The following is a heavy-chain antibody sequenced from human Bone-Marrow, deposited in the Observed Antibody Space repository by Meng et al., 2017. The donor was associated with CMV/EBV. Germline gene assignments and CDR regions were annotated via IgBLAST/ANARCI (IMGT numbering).Heavy chain of an antibody. V-gene: IGHV3-23*01. D-gene: IGHD3-3*01. CDR3: ARDNTYITIFGVVSSFDP. J-gene: IGHJ5*01. CDR1: GFTFSSHA. CDR2: ISGSGGDT. Sequence: GESLKISCATSGFTFSSHAMSWVRQAPGKGLEWVSAISGSGGDTYYADSVKGRFTISRDNAKNSLYLQMNSLRAEDTAVYYCARDNTYITIFGVVSSFDPWGQGTLVTVSS.